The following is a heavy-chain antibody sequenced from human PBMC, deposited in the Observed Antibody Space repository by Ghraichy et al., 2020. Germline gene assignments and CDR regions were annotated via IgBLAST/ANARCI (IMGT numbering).Heavy chain of an antibody. CDR2: VYSSGTS. D-gene: IGHD6-6*01. CDR3: ARVLGGYHNYYMDV. Sequence: SETLYLTCTVSGGSIINDRYSWSWVRQPPGQGLEWIGHVYSSGTSLYSPSLKDRVVITLVRSWAQISLRLRSVTAADTAVYFCARVLGGYHNYYMDVWGRGTTVTVSS. V-gene: IGHV4-30-2*01. J-gene: IGHJ6*03. CDR1: GGSIINDRYS.